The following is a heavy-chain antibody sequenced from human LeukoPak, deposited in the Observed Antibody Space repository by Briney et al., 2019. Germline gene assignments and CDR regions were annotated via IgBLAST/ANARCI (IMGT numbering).Heavy chain of an antibody. Sequence: SETLSLTCTVSGGSISSGSYYWSWIRQPAGKGLEWIGRIYTSGSTNYNPSLKSRVTISVDTSKNQFSLKLSSVTAADTAVYYCAREGSWLPFDYWGQGTLVTVSP. CDR2: IYTSGST. D-gene: IGHD5-12*01. J-gene: IGHJ4*02. CDR3: AREGSWLPFDY. CDR1: GGSISSGSYY. V-gene: IGHV4-61*02.